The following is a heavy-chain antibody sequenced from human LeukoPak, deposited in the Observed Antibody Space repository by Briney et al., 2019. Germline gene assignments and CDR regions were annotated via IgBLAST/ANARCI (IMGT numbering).Heavy chain of an antibody. CDR2: IYYTGST. CDR3: ARRSSSYYFDY. J-gene: IGHJ4*02. Sequence: GSLRLSCAASGFTFSDYYMSWIRQPPGKGLEWIGSIYYTGSTFYNPSLKSRVTISVDTSKNQFSLKLASVTAADTAVYYCARRSSSYYFDYWGQGTLVTVSS. V-gene: IGHV4-39*01. CDR1: GFTFSDYY.